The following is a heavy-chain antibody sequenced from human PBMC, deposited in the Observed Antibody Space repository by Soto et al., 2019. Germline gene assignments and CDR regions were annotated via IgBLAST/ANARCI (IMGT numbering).Heavy chain of an antibody. V-gene: IGHV3-43*01. D-gene: IGHD5-12*01. CDR1: SFDFGDYT. Sequence: EVKLLESGGVVVQPGGSLRLSCAASSFDFGDYTMYWVRQPPGKALEWVSLIGWDGSVAYYRDSVKGRFTISRDNKKNDLYLQMNSLTTEDIGLYYCVAGGVTSGALDYWGQGTLVTVSS. J-gene: IGHJ4*02. CDR3: VAGGVTSGALDY. CDR2: IGWDGSVA.